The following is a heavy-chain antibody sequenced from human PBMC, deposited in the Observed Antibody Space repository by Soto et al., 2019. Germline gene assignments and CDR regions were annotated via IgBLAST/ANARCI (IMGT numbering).Heavy chain of an antibody. J-gene: IGHJ5*02. CDR2: IFYSGST. D-gene: IGHD2-21*01. V-gene: IGHV4-39*01. CDR1: GGSISTSRSY. CDR3: ARQPTTGDTDLWFDP. Sequence: QLQLLESGPGLVKASETLSLTCNVSGGSISTSRSYWAWIRQPPGKGLEWLANIFYSGSTYYNPSLASRVTVPIDTCTNEFSVKLRSVTAADTAVYYCARQPTTGDTDLWFDPWGQGTLVTVSS.